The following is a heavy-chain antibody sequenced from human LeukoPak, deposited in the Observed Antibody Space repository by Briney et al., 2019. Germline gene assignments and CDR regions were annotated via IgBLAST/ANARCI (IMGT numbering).Heavy chain of an antibody. CDR1: GFTFDDYG. J-gene: IGHJ5*02. D-gene: IGHD3-10*01. CDR2: ISSSGSTI. CDR3: ARVGNYYGSGSYSNWFDP. Sequence: GGSLRLSCAASGFTFDDYGMNWVRQAPGKGLEWVSYISSSGSTIYYADSVKGRFTISRDNAKNSLYLQMNSLRAEDTAVYYCARVGNYYGSGSYSNWFDPWGQGTLVAVSS. V-gene: IGHV3-48*04.